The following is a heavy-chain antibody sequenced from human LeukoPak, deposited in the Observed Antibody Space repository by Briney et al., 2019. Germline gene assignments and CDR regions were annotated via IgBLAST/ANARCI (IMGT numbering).Heavy chain of an antibody. CDR1: GFTFRSYA. Sequence: PGGSVRLSCAASGFTFRSYAMTWVRQAPGKGLQWVSGISGSGDATWYADSVKGRFTISRDYSKNTVNLQMNSLRPEDTAVYYCAKCSGSSCFASGAFDYWGQGTLFTVSS. V-gene: IGHV3-23*01. CDR2: ISGSGDAT. J-gene: IGHJ4*02. CDR3: AKCSGSSCFASGAFDY. D-gene: IGHD2-15*01.